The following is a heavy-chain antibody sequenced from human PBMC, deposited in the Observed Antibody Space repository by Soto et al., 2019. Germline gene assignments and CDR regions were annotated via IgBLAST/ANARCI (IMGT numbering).Heavy chain of an antibody. J-gene: IGHJ3*02. CDR2: INSGNGNT. CDR3: ARDCCSAYCSGGGCFSDHDAFDI. D-gene: IGHD2-15*01. V-gene: IGHV1-3*01. Sequence: GASVKVSCKASGYTFTTYAIHWVRQAPGQGLEWMGWINSGNGNTKYSQKLQGRVTITRDTYASTAYMELSSLRSDDTAVYYCARDCCSAYCSGGGCFSDHDAFDIWGQGTMVTVSS. CDR1: GYTFTTYA.